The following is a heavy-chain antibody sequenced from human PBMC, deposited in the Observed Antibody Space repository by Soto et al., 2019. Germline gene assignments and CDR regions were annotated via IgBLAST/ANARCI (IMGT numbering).Heavy chain of an antibody. V-gene: IGHV1-69*06. CDR2: TIPVFNTA. CDR1: GGTLSDHG. J-gene: IGHJ3*02. CDR3: ARGVYGSGNYYTGPSAFDI. D-gene: IGHD3-10*01. Sequence: QVQLEQSGAEVKKPGSSVKVSCKASGGTLSDHGVAWLRQAPGQGLEWMGGTIPVFNTAKYAQKFQGRVTVTAEKFTNMAYMELSSLRSEDTAFYFCARGVYGSGNYYTGPSAFDIWGQGTMVIVSS.